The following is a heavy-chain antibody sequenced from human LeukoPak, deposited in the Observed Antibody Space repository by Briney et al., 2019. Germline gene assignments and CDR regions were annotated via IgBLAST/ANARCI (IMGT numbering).Heavy chain of an antibody. Sequence: PGGSLRLSCEASGFTFSHYDMHWVRQAPGKGLEWVAVIWSDATNQYYAGSVKGRFTISRDNFKNTVSLQMNSLRAGDTAIYYCAKVAQRGFDYSNSLEYWGQGSLVTVSS. J-gene: IGHJ4*02. D-gene: IGHD4-11*01. CDR3: AKVAQRGFDYSNSLEY. CDR1: GFTFSHYD. V-gene: IGHV3-33*06. CDR2: IWSDATNQ.